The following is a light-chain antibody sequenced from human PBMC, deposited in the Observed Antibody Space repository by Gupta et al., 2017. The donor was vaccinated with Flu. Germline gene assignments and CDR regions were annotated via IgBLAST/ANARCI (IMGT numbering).Light chain of an antibody. CDR3: ATWDDSLHGYV. J-gene: IGLJ1*01. Sequence: QSLLTQPPSAPGTPGQRVTISCSGSSSNIGRNPVNWYQQLPGTAPKLLIYNNNERPSGVPDRFSGSKSGTSASLAISGLQSEDEADYYCATWDDSLHGYVFGTGTKVTVL. CDR2: NNN. V-gene: IGLV1-44*01. CDR1: SSNIGRNP.